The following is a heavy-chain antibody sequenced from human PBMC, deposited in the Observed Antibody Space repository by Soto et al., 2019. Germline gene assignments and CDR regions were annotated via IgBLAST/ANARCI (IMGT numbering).Heavy chain of an antibody. V-gene: IGHV1-69*13. CDR1: GGTFSSYA. D-gene: IGHD3-3*01. Sequence: GASVKVSCQASGGTFSSYAISWVRQAPGQGLEWMGGIIPIFGTTNYAQKFQGRVTSTADESTSTAYMELSSLRSEDTAVYYCARELYYDFWSGYVLYYYGMDVWGQGTTVTVSS. CDR3: ARELYYDFWSGYVLYYYGMDV. J-gene: IGHJ6*02. CDR2: IIPIFGTT.